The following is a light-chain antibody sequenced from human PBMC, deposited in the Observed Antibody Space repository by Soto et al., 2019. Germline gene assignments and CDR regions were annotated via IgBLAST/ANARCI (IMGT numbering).Light chain of an antibody. CDR1: QGVSSH. V-gene: IGKV1-9*01. CDR3: QHLNSYPIT. CDR2: EVS. J-gene: IGKJ5*01. Sequence: QLTQFPSSLTASVGDRVTITCRASQGVSSHLAWHQQKPGKAPKLLIYEVSTLQSGVPSRFSGSGSGTDFTLTISSLQPEDFATYYCQHLNSYPITFGQGTRLEIK.